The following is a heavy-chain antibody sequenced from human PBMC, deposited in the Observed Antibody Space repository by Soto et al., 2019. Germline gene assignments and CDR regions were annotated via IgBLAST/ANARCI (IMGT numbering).Heavy chain of an antibody. D-gene: IGHD5-12*01. CDR3: ARHHGPTTSENWFDP. CDR2: ISTYSVDT. V-gene: IGHV1-18*01. CDR1: GYTFFTYD. Sequence: QVHLVQSGVEVKTPGASVKVSCQASGYTFFTYDISWVRQAPGQVLEWMGWISTYSVDTQYAQKFQGRVTMTTDTSTTTAYLELRSLRSDDTAVYYCARHHGPTTSENWFDPWGQGTLVTVSS. J-gene: IGHJ5*02.